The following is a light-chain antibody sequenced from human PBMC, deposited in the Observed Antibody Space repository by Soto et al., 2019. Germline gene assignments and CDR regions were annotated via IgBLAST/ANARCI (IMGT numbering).Light chain of an antibody. CDR2: GAS. J-gene: IGKJ5*01. CDR3: QQYYSLIT. CDR1: QSVSTN. Sequence: EIVMTQSPVTLSVSPGARAPLSCRASQSVSTNLAWYQQKPGQAPRLLIYGASTRATDIPARFSGSGSGTDFTLTISSLEPEDFAVYYCQQYYSLITFGQGTRLEI. V-gene: IGKV3-15*01.